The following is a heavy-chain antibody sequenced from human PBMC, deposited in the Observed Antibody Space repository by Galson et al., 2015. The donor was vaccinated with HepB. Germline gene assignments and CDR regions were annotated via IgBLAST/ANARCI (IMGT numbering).Heavy chain of an antibody. V-gene: IGHV1-69*13. CDR2: IIPIFGTA. CDR1: GGTFSSYA. CDR3: ARNIVVVPAAMTYYYYMDV. D-gene: IGHD2-2*01. Sequence: SVKVSCKASGGTFSSYAISWVRQAPGQGLEWMGGIIPIFGTANYAQKFQGRVTITADESTSTAYMELSSLRSEDTAVYYCARNIVVVPAAMTYYYYMDVWGKGTTVTVSS. J-gene: IGHJ6*03.